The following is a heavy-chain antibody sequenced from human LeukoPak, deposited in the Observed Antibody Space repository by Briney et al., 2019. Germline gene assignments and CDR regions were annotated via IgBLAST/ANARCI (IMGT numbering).Heavy chain of an antibody. D-gene: IGHD3-3*01. V-gene: IGHV4-34*01. CDR3: ARSWRRFSYYYMDV. CDR2: INHSGST. Sequence: SETLSLTCAVYGGSFSGYYWSWIRQPPGKGLEWIGEINHSGSTNYDPSLKSRVTISFDTSKNQFSLRLSSVTAADTAVYYCARSWRRFSYYYMDVWGKGTTVTVSS. J-gene: IGHJ6*03. CDR1: GGSFSGYY.